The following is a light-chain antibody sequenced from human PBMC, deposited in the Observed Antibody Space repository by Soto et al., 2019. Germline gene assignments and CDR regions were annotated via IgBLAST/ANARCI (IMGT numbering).Light chain of an antibody. Sequence: DIQMTQSPSSLSASVGDRVTITCRASQNINSHLHWYQQKPGKAPNLLIYAASSLESGVSSRFSGSGSGTDFTLTISSLQPEDFATYFCRQTYSTLWTFGQGTKVDIK. CDR2: AAS. J-gene: IGKJ1*01. CDR1: QNINSH. V-gene: IGKV1-39*01. CDR3: RQTYSTLWT.